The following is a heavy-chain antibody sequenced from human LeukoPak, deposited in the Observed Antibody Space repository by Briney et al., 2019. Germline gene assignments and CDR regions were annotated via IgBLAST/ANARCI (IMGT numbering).Heavy chain of an antibody. J-gene: IGHJ4*01. CDR1: GFTFSSSA. CDR3: AKSAHGYSSSSPVF. Sequence: PGGSLRLSCAASGFTFSSSAMSWVRQAPGKGLEWVSAISNNGGYTYYADSAQGRFTISRDNSKNTLYLQMNSLRAEDTAVYYCAKSAHGYSSSSPVFWGQEPWSPSPQ. V-gene: IGHV3-23*01. CDR2: ISNNGGYT. D-gene: IGHD6-6*01.